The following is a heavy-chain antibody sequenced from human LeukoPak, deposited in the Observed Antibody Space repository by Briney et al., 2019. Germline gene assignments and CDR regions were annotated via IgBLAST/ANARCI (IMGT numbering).Heavy chain of an antibody. CDR3: AKVAFPYYMDI. V-gene: IGHV3-30*02. CDR2: IRYDASNE. Sequence: PGGSLRLSCAASGFTFSSYGMHWVRQAPGKGLEWVAFIRYDASNEFYTDSVQGRFTISRDNSKNTVYLQMNSLRAEDTAVYYCAKVAFPYYMDIWGKGTTVTVSS. CDR1: GFTFSSYG. J-gene: IGHJ6*03.